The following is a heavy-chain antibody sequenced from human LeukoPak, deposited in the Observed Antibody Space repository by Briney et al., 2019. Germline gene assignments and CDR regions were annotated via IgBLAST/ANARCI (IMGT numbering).Heavy chain of an antibody. V-gene: IGHV3-23*01. CDR3: AKSYYYDSSGYLFLFDY. J-gene: IGHJ4*02. CDR2: ISGSGGST. CDR1: GFTFSNYA. Sequence: GGSLRLSCAASGFTFSNYAMSWVRQAPGKGLEWVSGISGSGGSTYYADSVKGRFTISRDNSKNTLYLQMNSLRAEDTAVYYCAKSYYYDSSGYLFLFDYWGQGTLVTVSS. D-gene: IGHD3-22*01.